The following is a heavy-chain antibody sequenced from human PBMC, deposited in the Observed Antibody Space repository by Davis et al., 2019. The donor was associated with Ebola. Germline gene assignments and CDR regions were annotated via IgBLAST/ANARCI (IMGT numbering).Heavy chain of an antibody. CDR3: AKQRGVGAIDYDY. D-gene: IGHD1-26*01. J-gene: IGHJ4*02. CDR1: GFTFSSYA. CDR2: ISSNGGST. V-gene: IGHV3-64*04. Sequence: GGSLRLSCSASGFTFSSYAMHWVRQAPGKGLEYVSAISSNGGSTYYADSVKGRFTISRDNSKNTLYLQMNSLRAEDTAVYYCAKQRGVGAIDYDYWGRGTVVTVSS.